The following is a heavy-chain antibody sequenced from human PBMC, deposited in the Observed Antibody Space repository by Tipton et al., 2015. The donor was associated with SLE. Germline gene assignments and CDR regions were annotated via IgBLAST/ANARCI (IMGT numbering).Heavy chain of an antibody. D-gene: IGHD4-17*01. V-gene: IGHV4-59*11. CDR3: ATRDYGDYTKWFDP. CDR2: IYYSGST. CDR1: GGSTSSHY. Sequence: TLSLTCTVSGGSTSSHYWSWIRQPPGKGLEWIGYIYYSGSTYYNPSLKSRVTISVDTSKNQFSLKLSSVTAADTAVYYCATRDYGDYTKWFDPWGQGTLVTV. J-gene: IGHJ5*02.